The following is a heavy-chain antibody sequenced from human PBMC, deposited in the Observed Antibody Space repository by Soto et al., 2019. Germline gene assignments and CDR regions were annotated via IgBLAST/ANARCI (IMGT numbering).Heavy chain of an antibody. D-gene: IGHD6-6*01. Sequence: LRLSCAASGFTFSSYSMNWVRQAPGKGLEWVSSISSSSSYIYYADSVKGRFTISRDNAKNSLYLQMNSLRAEDTAVYYCARGGAARRRLSDYWGQGTLVTVSS. J-gene: IGHJ4*02. V-gene: IGHV3-21*01. CDR2: ISSSSSYI. CDR1: GFTFSSYS. CDR3: ARGGAARRRLSDY.